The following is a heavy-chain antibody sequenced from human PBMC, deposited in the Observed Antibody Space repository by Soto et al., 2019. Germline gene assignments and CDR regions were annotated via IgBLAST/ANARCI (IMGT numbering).Heavy chain of an antibody. Sequence: GWSLRLSCAASGFPFSRYAMHWVRQAPGKGLEWVSGVSWNSGRIDYADSVKGRFTISRDNAKNSLYLQMNSLRAEDTALYYCASSSGWSGAYYGMDAWGQGTTVTAP. CDR2: VSWNSGRI. CDR1: GFPFSRYA. CDR3: ASSSGWSGAYYGMDA. D-gene: IGHD6-13*01. V-gene: IGHV3-9*01. J-gene: IGHJ6*02.